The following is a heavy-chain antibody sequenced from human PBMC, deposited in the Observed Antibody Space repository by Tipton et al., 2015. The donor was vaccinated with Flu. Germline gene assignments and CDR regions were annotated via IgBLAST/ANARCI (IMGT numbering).Heavy chain of an antibody. V-gene: IGHV3-9*01. Sequence: SLRLSCAASGFTFDDYAMHWVRQAPGKGLEWVSGISWNSGSIGYADSVKGRFTISRDNAKNSLYLQMNSLRAEDTVLYYCAKDNLNYYDSSGYYWGDAFDIWGQGTMVTVSS. CDR1: GFTFDDYA. J-gene: IGHJ3*02. D-gene: IGHD3-22*01. CDR2: ISWNSGSI. CDR3: AKDNLNYYDSSGYYWGDAFDI.